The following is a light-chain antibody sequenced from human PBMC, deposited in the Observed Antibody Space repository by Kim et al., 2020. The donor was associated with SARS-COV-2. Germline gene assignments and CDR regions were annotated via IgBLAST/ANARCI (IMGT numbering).Light chain of an antibody. CDR3: QSRDSGGSVV. Sequence: SSELTQDPAVSVALGQTVRITCQGDSLRSYYATWYQQKPRQAPLLVIFGRNNRPSGNPDRFSGSTSGNTASLTIGGAQAEDEADFYCQSRDSGGSVVFGGGTKLTVL. V-gene: IGLV3-19*01. CDR1: SLRSYY. J-gene: IGLJ2*01. CDR2: GRN.